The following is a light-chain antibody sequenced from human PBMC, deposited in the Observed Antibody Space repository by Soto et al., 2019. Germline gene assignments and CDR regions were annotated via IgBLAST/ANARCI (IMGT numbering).Light chain of an antibody. V-gene: IGLV4-69*01. CDR2: LNSDGSH. Sequence: QLVLTQPPSASASLGASVKLTCILSSGHSDYAIAWHQQQPEKGPRYLMKLNSDGSHAKGDGIPDRFSGSSSGAERYLTISSLQSEDEADYYCQTWVTGVWVFGGGTKLTVL. J-gene: IGLJ3*02. CDR3: QTWVTGVWV. CDR1: SGHSDYA.